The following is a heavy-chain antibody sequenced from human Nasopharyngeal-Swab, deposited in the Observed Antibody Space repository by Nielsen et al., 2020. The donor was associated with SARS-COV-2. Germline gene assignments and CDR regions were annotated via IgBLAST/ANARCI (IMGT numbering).Heavy chain of an antibody. Sequence: GRSLRLSCAAFGFTFSSYAMHWVRQAPGKGLEWVAVISYDGSNKYYADSVKGRFTISRDNSKNTLYLQMISLRAEDTAVYYCARDPGVDIVATDAFDIWGQGTMVTVSS. CDR2: ISYDGSNK. J-gene: IGHJ3*02. D-gene: IGHD5-12*01. CDR1: GFTFSSYA. CDR3: ARDPGVDIVATDAFDI. V-gene: IGHV3-30-3*01.